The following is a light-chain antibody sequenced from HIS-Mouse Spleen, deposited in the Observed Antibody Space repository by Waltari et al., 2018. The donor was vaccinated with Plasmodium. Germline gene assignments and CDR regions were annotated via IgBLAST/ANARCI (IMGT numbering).Light chain of an antibody. CDR1: AMPKKY. CDR3: YSTDSSGNHRV. J-gene: IGLJ3*02. Sequence: YELTQPPSVSVSPGQTARITCPGDAMPKKYAYWYQQKSGQAPVLVIYEDSKRPSGIPGRFSGSSSGTMATLTISGAQVEDEADYYCYSTDSSGNHRVFGGGTKLTVL. V-gene: IGLV3-10*01. CDR2: EDS.